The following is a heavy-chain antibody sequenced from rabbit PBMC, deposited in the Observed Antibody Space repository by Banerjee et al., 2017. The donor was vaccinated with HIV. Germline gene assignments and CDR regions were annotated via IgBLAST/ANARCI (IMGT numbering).Heavy chain of an antibody. J-gene: IGHJ4*01. CDR3: ATVDNGVWGL. Sequence: QEQLVESGGDLVQPEGSLTLTCTASGFSFSSGYDLCWVRQSPGKGLEWIACIDLGMLGWKDYATWAKGRFTISKTSSTTVTLQLTSLTAADTATYFCATVDNGVWGLWGPGTLVTVS. CDR2: IDLGMLGWK. V-gene: IGHV1S45*01. D-gene: IGHD2-1*01. CDR1: GFSFSSGYD.